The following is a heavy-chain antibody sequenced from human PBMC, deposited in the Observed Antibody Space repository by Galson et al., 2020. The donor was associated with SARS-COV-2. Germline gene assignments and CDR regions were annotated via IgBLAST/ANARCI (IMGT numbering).Heavy chain of an antibody. CDR3: ARDRSKTFDY. CDR1: GFTFSSYS. V-gene: IGHV3-48*02. Sequence: GESLKISCAASGFTFSSYSMNWVRQAPGTGLEWVSYISSSSSTIYYADSVKGRFTISRDNAKNSLYLQMNSLRDEDTAVYYCARDRSKTFDYWGQGTLVTVSS. CDR2: ISSSSSTI. J-gene: IGHJ4*02.